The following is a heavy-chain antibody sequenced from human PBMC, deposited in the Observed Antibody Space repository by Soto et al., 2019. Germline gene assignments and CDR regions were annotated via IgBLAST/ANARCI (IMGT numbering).Heavy chain of an antibody. V-gene: IGHV1-18*01. D-gene: IGHD2-15*01. CDR2: ISTYNGDT. CDR1: GYTFSTSG. Sequence: QVQLVQSGAEVRKPGASVKVSCKASGYTFSTSGMSWLRQAPGQGLEWMGWISTYNGDTNDAPKFQDRDTMTSDTSTSTVYMELRSLRSDDTAVYYCARAGAAPYYYSGMDVWGQGTRVTVSS. CDR3: ARAGAAPYYYSGMDV. J-gene: IGHJ6*02.